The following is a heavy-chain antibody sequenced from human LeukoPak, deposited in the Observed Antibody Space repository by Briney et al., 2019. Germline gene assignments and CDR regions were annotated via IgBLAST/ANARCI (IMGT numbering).Heavy chain of an antibody. CDR3: AKSISGYSNSWYCLDF. CDR1: GFTFSGPA. J-gene: IGHJ4*02. CDR2: TRFDGSDK. Sequence: GGSLRLSCAASGFTFSGPAMRWFRQAPGKGLEWVAFTRFDGSDKYYADSVKGRFIISRDNSKNTLYLQMNSLTTEDTAVYYCAKSISGYSNSWYCLDFWGQGTLVTVSS. V-gene: IGHV3-30*02. D-gene: IGHD6-13*01.